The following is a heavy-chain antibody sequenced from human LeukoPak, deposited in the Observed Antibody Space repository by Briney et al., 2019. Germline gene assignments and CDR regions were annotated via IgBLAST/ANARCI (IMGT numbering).Heavy chain of an antibody. Sequence: GGSLRLSCAASGFTFSSYSMNWVRQAPGKGLEWVSSISSSSSYIYYADSVKGRFTISRDNAKNSLYLQMNSLRAEDTAMYYCARDHHSSGWYPFDYWGQGTLVTASS. V-gene: IGHV3-21*01. D-gene: IGHD6-19*01. CDR2: ISSSSSYI. CDR3: ARDHHSSGWYPFDY. CDR1: GFTFSSYS. J-gene: IGHJ4*02.